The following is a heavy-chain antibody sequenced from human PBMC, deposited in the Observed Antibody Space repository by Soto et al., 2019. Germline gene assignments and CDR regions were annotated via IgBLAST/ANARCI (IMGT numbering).Heavy chain of an antibody. D-gene: IGHD5-18*01. V-gene: IGHV3-23*01. J-gene: IGHJ4*02. CDR3: TKELGGGTSMVTSYFDY. CDR2: ISGSGRNT. Sequence: EVQLLESGGGLVQPGGSLRLSCAASGITFSSYALSWVRQAPGKGLEWVSGISGSGRNTHYADSVKGRFTISRDNSKNTLSLQMNSLRADDTAVYYCTKELGGGTSMVTSYFDYWGQGTLVTVSS. CDR1: GITFSSYA.